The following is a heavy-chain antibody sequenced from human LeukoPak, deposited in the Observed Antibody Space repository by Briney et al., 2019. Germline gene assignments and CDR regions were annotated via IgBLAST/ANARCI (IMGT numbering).Heavy chain of an antibody. Sequence: SETLSLTCTVSGDSISSSNYYWGWIRQPPGKGLEWIGTIYYSGSTYYNPSLKSRVTISVDTSKNQFSLKLSSVAAADTAVYYCARSGFGATNIYSYFDYWGQGTLVTVSS. V-gene: IGHV4-39*07. CDR3: ARSGFGATNIYSYFDY. CDR1: GDSISSSNYY. D-gene: IGHD1-26*01. CDR2: IYYSGST. J-gene: IGHJ4*02.